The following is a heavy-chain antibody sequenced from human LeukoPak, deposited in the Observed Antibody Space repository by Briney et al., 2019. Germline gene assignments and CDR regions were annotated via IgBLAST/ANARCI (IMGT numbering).Heavy chain of an antibody. J-gene: IGHJ3*02. Sequence: SVKVSCKASGGTFSSYAISWVRQAPGQGLEWMGRIIPILGIANYAQKFQGRVTITADKSTSTAYMELSSLRSEDTAVYYCASRVLTGSEGAHDAFDIWGQGTMVTVSS. V-gene: IGHV1-69*04. D-gene: IGHD3-9*01. CDR2: IIPILGIA. CDR1: GGTFSSYA. CDR3: ASRVLTGSEGAHDAFDI.